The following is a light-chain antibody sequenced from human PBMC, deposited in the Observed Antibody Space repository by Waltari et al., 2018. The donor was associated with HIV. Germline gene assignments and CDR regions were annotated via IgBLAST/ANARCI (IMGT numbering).Light chain of an antibody. Sequence: QSVLTQPPPVSGAPGRRVIITCPGHSSNIGAPYDGHWYQQLQGAAPKFLISVSTNRPSAVRDRLSVSKSGTSASLAITGLQAGDEADYYCQSYDSSLGASVFGGGTKLTVL. CDR1: SSNIGAPYD. J-gene: IGLJ3*02. V-gene: IGLV1-40*01. CDR2: VST. CDR3: QSYDSSLGASV.